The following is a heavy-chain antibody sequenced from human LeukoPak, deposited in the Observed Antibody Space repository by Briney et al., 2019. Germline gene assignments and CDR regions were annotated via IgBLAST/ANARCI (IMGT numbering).Heavy chain of an antibody. CDR1: GYTFTGYY. Sequence: GASVKVSCKASGYTFTGYYMHWVRQAPGQGLEWMGWINPNSGGTNYAQKLQGRVTMTTDTSTSTAYMELRSLRSDDTAVYYCARDKILYSSPGDYWGQGTLVTVSS. J-gene: IGHJ4*02. CDR2: INPNSGGT. D-gene: IGHD6-13*01. V-gene: IGHV1-2*02. CDR3: ARDKILYSSPGDY.